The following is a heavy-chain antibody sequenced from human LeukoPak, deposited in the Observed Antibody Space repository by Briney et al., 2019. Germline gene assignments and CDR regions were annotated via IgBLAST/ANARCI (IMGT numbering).Heavy chain of an antibody. D-gene: IGHD5-12*01. J-gene: IGHJ5*02. CDR3: ARVAMVATENWFDP. V-gene: IGHV3-21*01. CDR1: GFTFSSYS. CDR2: ISSSSSYI. Sequence: GGSLRLSCAASGFTFSSYSMNWVRQAPGKGLEWVSSISSSSSYIYYADSVKGRFTISRDNAKNSLYLQMNSLRAEDTAVYYCARVAMVATENWFDPWGQGTLVTVSP.